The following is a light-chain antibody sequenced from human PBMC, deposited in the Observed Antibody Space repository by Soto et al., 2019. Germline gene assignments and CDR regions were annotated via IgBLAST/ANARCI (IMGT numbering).Light chain of an antibody. Sequence: QSALTQPASVSGSPGQSITISCTGTSSDVGGFDFVSWYQQHPGKAPKLMIYEVGRRPSGVSDRFSGSKSGNTASLTISGLQPDDEADYYCSSYTVGSTLDVVFGGGTTVTVL. CDR1: SSDVGGFDF. CDR3: SSYTVGSTLDVV. CDR2: EVG. V-gene: IGLV2-14*01. J-gene: IGLJ2*01.